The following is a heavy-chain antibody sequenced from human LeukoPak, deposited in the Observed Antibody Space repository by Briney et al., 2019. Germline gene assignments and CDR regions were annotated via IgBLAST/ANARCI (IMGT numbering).Heavy chain of an antibody. V-gene: IGHV1-2*02. D-gene: IGHD5-18*01. CDR3: ARGGYSYGYDFDY. J-gene: IGHJ4*02. CDR2: INPNSGGT. CDR1: GCTFTGYY. Sequence: GASVKVSCKASGCTFTGYYMHWVRQAPGQGLEWMGWINPNSGGTNYAQKFQGRVTMTRDTSISTAYMELSRLRSDDTAVYYCARGGYSYGYDFDYWGQGTLVTVSS.